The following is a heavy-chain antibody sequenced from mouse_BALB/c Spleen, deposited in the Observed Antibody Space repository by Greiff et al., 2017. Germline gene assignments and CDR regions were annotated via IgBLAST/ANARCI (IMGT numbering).Heavy chain of an antibody. CDR2: ISSGSSTI. V-gene: IGHV5-17*02. CDR3: ARSGRYYAMDY. Sequence: EVKVEESGGGLVQPGGSRKLSCAASGFTFSSFGMHWVRQAPEKGLEWVAYISSGSSTIYYADTVKGRLTISRDNPKNTLFLQMTSLRSEDTAMYYCARSGRYYAMDYWGQGTSVTVSS. J-gene: IGHJ4*01. CDR1: GFTFSSFG. D-gene: IGHD3-1*01.